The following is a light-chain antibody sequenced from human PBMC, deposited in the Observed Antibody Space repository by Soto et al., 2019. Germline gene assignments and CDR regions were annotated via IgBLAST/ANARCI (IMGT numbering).Light chain of an antibody. CDR3: SSFTNTITRYD. CDR2: EVS. Sequence: QSVLTQPASVSGSPGQPITISCTGTSSDVGGYNYVSWFQHHPGKAPKLIIYEVSYRPSGVSNRFSGSKSGDTASLTISGLQAEDEADYYCSSFTNTITRYDFGTGTKVTVL. V-gene: IGLV2-14*01. CDR1: SSDVGGYNY. J-gene: IGLJ1*01.